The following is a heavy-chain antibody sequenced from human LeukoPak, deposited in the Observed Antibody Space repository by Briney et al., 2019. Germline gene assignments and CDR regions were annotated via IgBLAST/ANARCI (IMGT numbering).Heavy chain of an antibody. CDR1: GFTFSSYA. J-gene: IGHJ1*01. CDR2: ISGSGGST. V-gene: IGHV3-23*01. D-gene: IGHD4-17*01. Sequence: GGSLRLSCAASGFTFSSYAMNWVRQAPGKGLEWVSVISGSGGSTDYAESVKGRFTISRDNSKNTLYLQMNSLRVEDTAIYYCAKVRAMTTVTSVPFQHWGQGTLVTVSS. CDR3: AKVRAMTTVTSVPFQH.